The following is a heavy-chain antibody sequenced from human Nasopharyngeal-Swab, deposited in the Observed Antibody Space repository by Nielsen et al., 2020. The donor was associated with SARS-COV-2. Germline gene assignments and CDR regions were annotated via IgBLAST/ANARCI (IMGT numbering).Heavy chain of an antibody. V-gene: IGHV5-51*01. Sequence: VRQMPGKGLELMGIIYPGDSDTRYSPSFQGQVTISADKSISTAYLQWSSLKASDTAMYYCARRDDSYYFDYWGQGTLVTVSS. CDR2: IYPGDSDT. CDR3: ARRDDSYYFDY. J-gene: IGHJ4*02. D-gene: IGHD3-3*01.